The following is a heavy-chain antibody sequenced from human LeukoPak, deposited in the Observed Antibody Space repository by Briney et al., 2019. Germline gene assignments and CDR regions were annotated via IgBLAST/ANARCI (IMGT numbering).Heavy chain of an antibody. V-gene: IGHV3-15*07. J-gene: IGHJ4*02. D-gene: IGHD5-18*01. Sequence: GGSLRLSCAASGFTFSDAWMNWVRQAPGKGLEWGGRIKSKTDGGAIDYAAPMKGRFTISRDDSKSTLYLQMNTLRIEDTAVYYCTTARSGTQHLWLRDSWGQGTLVTVSS. CDR2: IKSKTDGGAI. CDR3: TTARSGTQHLWLRDS. CDR1: GFTFSDAW.